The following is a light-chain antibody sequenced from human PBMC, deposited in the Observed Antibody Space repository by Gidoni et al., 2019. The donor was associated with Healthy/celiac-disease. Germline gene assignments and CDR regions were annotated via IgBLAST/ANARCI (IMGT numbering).Light chain of an antibody. CDR2: QDS. CDR1: KLGDKY. J-gene: IGLJ2*01. CDR3: QAWDSSTHVV. Sequence: SYELTPPPSVSVSPGQTASITCSGDKLGDKYACWYQQKPGQSPVLVIYQDSKRPSGIPERFSGSNSGNTATLTISGTQAMDAADYYCQAWDSSTHVVFGGGTKLTVL. V-gene: IGLV3-1*01.